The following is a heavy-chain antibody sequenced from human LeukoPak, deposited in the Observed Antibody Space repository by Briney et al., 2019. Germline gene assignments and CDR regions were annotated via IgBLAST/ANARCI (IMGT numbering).Heavy chain of an antibody. CDR1: GFAFTSYA. Sequence: GKSLRLSCEASGFAFTSYAMYWIRQAPGKGLEWVALIAYDGRKRSYGDSVKGRFTISSDNPKNTVHLQMNSLRPEDTAVYYCATIMDVTFNVWGQGTTVIVSS. J-gene: IGHJ3*01. CDR3: ATIMDVTFNV. CDR2: IAYDGRKR. D-gene: IGHD3-16*01. V-gene: IGHV3-30*04.